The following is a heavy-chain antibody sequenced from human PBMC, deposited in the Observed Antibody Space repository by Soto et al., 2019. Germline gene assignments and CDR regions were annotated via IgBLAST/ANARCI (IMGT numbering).Heavy chain of an antibody. Sequence: PSETLSLTCAVYGGSFSGYYWSWIRQPPGKGLEWIGEINHSGSTNYNPSLKSRVTISVDTSKNQFSLKLSSVTAADTAVYYCARGLEAAGTLGYYYYMDVWGKGTTVTVSS. CDR2: INHSGST. V-gene: IGHV4-34*01. CDR3: ARGLEAAGTLGYYYYMDV. D-gene: IGHD6-13*01. J-gene: IGHJ6*03. CDR1: GGSFSGYY.